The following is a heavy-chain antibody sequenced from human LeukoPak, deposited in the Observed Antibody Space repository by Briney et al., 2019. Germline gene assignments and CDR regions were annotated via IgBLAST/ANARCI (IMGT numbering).Heavy chain of an antibody. D-gene: IGHD3-10*01. CDR3: AHSITRGVYYYGSGSYPPYFDY. J-gene: IGHJ4*02. V-gene: IGHV2-5*02. Sequence: SGPTLVNPTQTLTLTCTFSGFSLRKNGVGVGWIRQPPGKALEWLALIYWDDDKHCSPSLKSMLTITKDTSKNQVVLTMTNMDPVDTATYYCAHSITRGVYYYGSGSYPPYFDYWGQGTLVTVSS. CDR2: IYWDDDK. CDR1: GFSLRKNGVG.